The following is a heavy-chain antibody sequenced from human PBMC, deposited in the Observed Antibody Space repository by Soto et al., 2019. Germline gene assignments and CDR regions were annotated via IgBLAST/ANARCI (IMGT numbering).Heavy chain of an antibody. J-gene: IGHJ4*02. D-gene: IGHD2-21*01. CDR1: GFTFSSYA. CDR2: ISYDGTNK. V-gene: IGHV3-30-3*01. CDR3: ASIPPRGFDY. Sequence: GGSLRLSCAASGFTFSSYAMHWVRQAPGKGLEWVAVISYDGTNKYYADSVKGRFTISRDNSKNTLYLQMNSLRAEDTAVYYCASIPPRGFDYWGQGTLVTVSS.